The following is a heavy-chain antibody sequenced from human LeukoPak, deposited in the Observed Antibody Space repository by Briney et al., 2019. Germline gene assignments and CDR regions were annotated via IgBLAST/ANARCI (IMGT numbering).Heavy chain of an antibody. Sequence: GGSLRLSCAVSGFSVSSYAMHWVRQAPGKGLEWVAVISYDESNKYYADSVKGRFTISRDNSKNTLYLQMNSLRAEDTAVYYCARAPDPVRKAARRGDDDTFDIWGQGTMVTVSS. CDR2: ISYDESNK. D-gene: IGHD6-6*01. J-gene: IGHJ3*02. CDR1: GFSVSSYA. CDR3: ARAPDPVRKAARRGDDDTFDI. V-gene: IGHV3-30-3*01.